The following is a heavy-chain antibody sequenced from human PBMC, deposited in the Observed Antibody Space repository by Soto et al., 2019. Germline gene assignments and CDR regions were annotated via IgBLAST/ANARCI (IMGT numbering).Heavy chain of an antibody. V-gene: IGHV4-38-2*01. Sequence: SETLSLTCAVSGYSISSSNWWGWIRQPPGKGLEWIGSIYYSGSTYYNPSLKSRVTISVDTSKNQFSLKLSSVTAADTAVYYCAGVDTGDFDYWGQGTLVTVSS. CDR1: GYSISSSNW. J-gene: IGHJ4*02. CDR2: IYYSGST. D-gene: IGHD5-18*01. CDR3: AGVDTGDFDY.